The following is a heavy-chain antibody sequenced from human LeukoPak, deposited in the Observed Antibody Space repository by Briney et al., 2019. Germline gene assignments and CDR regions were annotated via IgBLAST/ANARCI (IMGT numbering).Heavy chain of an antibody. CDR1: GFTFSDYY. J-gene: IGHJ6*03. Sequence: GGSLRLSCAASGFTFSDYYMSWIRQAPGKGLEWVSALSSSGGTTYYADSVKGRFTISRDTAKNSLFLQMNSLRAEDTAVYFCARDGTTEDLYHFYMDVWGDGTTVTVSS. CDR3: ARDGTTEDLYHFYMDV. V-gene: IGHV3-11*04. D-gene: IGHD4-11*01. CDR2: LSSSGGTT.